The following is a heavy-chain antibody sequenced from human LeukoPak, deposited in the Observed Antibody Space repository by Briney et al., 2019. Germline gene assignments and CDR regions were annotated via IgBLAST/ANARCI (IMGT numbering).Heavy chain of an antibody. Sequence: GGSLRLSCTASGFTFGDYAMSWVRQAPGKGLEWVGFIRSKAYGGTTEYAASVKGRFTISRDDSKSIAYLQMNSLKTEDTAVYYCTRVNQDAFDIWGQGTMVTVSS. CDR3: TRVNQDAFDI. CDR1: GFTFGDYA. CDR2: IRSKAYGGTT. J-gene: IGHJ3*02. V-gene: IGHV3-49*04.